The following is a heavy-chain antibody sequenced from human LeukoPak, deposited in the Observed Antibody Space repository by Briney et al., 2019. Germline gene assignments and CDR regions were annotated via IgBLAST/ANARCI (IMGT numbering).Heavy chain of an antibody. CDR3: ARFRGTYYYDSSGYYHYYYYYGMDV. CDR2: INPNSGGT. Sequence: GASVKVPCKASGYTFTGYYMHWVRQAPGQGLEWMGWINPNSGGTNYAQKFQGRVTMTRDTSISTAYMELSRLRSDDTAVYYCARFRGTYYYDSSGYYHYYYYYGMDVWGQGTTVTVSS. J-gene: IGHJ6*02. D-gene: IGHD3-22*01. V-gene: IGHV1-2*02. CDR1: GYTFTGYY.